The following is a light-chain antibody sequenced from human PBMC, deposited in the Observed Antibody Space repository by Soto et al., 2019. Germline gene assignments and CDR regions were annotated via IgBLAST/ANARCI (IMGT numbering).Light chain of an antibody. CDR3: SSYRSSSTLWV. V-gene: IGLV2-14*01. CDR2: EVS. J-gene: IGLJ3*02. CDR1: SSDVAAHNY. Sequence: QSALTQPASVSGSPGQSITISCTGTSSDVAAHNYVSWYQQHPGKAPHVMIFEVSNRPSGVSSRFSGSKSGNTASLAISGLRAEDEADYFCSSYRSSSTLWVFGGGTKLTVL.